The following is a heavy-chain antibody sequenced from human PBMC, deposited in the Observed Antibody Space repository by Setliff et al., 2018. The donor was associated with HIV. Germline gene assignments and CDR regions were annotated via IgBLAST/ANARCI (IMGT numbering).Heavy chain of an antibody. J-gene: IGHJ2*01. Sequence: ASVKVSCKASGYTFTSYDINWVRQATGHGLEWMGWMNPKSGNRGYAQKFQGRVTMTRDTSITTAFMELSRNSEYLALSLEMVNRPHTEPAWYF. CDR2: MNPKSGNR. CDR1: GYTFTSYD. D-gene: IGHD2-21*01. CDR3: VNRPHTEPAWYF. V-gene: IGHV1-8*02.